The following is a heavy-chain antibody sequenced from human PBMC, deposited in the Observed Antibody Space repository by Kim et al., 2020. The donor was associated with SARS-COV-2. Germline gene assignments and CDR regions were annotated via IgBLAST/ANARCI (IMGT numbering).Heavy chain of an antibody. CDR1: GYTFTRYY. J-gene: IGHJ4*02. CDR3: ARDHSGGSYFDY. Sequence: ASVMVSCKASGYTFTRYYIHWVRQAPGQAPECMGIINPSDGGPSYTQKFQGRLTMTRDTSTSTVYMELSSLRSDDTAVYYCARDHSGGSYFDYWGQGTLV. D-gene: IGHD3-10*01. CDR2: INPSDGGP. V-gene: IGHV1-46*01.